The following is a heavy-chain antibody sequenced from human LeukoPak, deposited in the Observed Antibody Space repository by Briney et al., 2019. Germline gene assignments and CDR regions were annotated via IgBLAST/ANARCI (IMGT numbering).Heavy chain of an antibody. Sequence: GASVKVSCKASGYTFTSYDINWVRQATGQGLEWMGWMNPDSGNTGYAQKFQGRVTMTRNTSISTAYMELSSLRSEDTAVYYCATKQLSSRCFDYWGQGTLVTVSS. CDR2: MNPDSGNT. D-gene: IGHD6-13*01. J-gene: IGHJ4*02. V-gene: IGHV1-8*01. CDR1: GYTFTSYD. CDR3: ATKQLSSRCFDY.